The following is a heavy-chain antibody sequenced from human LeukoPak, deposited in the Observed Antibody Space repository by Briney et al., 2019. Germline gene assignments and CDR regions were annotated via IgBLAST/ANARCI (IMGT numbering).Heavy chain of an antibody. CDR2: ISYDGSNK. Sequence: GGSLRLSCAASGFTFSSYAMHWVRQAPGKGLEWVAVISYDGSNKYYADSVKGRFTISRDNSKNTLYLQMNSLRAEDTAVYYCARGGGSYLWEFDYWGQGTLVTVSS. D-gene: IGHD1-26*01. V-gene: IGHV3-30-3*01. CDR1: GFTFSSYA. CDR3: ARGGGSYLWEFDY. J-gene: IGHJ4*02.